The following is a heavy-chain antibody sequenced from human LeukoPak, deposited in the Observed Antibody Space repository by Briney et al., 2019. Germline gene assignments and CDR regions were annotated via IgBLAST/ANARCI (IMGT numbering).Heavy chain of an antibody. V-gene: IGHV1-18*01. CDR3: ARDREAWYYYDSSGPRPYYFDY. CDR2: ISAYNGNT. J-gene: IGHJ4*02. CDR1: GGTFSSYA. Sequence: GASVKVSCKASGGTFSSYAISWVRQAPGQGLEWMGWISAYNGNTNYAQKLQGRVTMTTDTSTSTAYMELRSLRSDDTAVYYCARDREAWYYYDSSGPRPYYFDYWGQGTLVTVSS. D-gene: IGHD3-22*01.